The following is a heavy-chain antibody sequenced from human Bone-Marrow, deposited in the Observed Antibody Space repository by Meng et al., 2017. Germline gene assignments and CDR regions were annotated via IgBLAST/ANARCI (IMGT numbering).Heavy chain of an antibody. CDR1: GGSFSSIDW. J-gene: IGHJ4*02. D-gene: IGHD6-19*01. CDR3: ASWIYSCGWQ. V-gene: IGHV4/OR15-8*02. CDR2: IYHGGDT. Sequence: QVHLEESGQGLVQPSGTLSLTCVAPGGSFSSIDWWSWVRQPPGKGLEWIGEIYHGGDTNYNPSLKSRVTIAIDRSKNQFSLKLSSVTAADTAVYYCASWIYSCGWQWGQGTLVTVSS.